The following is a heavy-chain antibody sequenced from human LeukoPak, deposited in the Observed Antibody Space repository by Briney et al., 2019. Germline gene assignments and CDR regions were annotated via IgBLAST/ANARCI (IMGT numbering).Heavy chain of an antibody. CDR1: GDSVSSNTAA. J-gene: IGHJ5*02. Sequence: SQTLSLTCAISGDSVSSNTAAWNWVRQSPSRGLEWLGRTYYRSKWHNDYALSLRGRITINPDTSKNQFSLQLNFVTPEDTAVYFCARGVSNSRGDWLDPWGQGTLVTVSS. V-gene: IGHV6-1*01. CDR3: ARGVSNSRGDWLDP. D-gene: IGHD4-23*01. CDR2: TYYRSKWHN.